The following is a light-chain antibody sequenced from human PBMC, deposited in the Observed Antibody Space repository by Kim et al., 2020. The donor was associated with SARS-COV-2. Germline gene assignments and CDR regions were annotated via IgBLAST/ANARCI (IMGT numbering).Light chain of an antibody. CDR3: QQYDDCPPWT. Sequence: SLGESATLSCRASQRVSDHLAWYQQKPGQAPRLLLYGASTRATGIPARFSGSGSGTEFTLTISSLQSEDSAVYYCQQYDDCPPWTFGQGTKVEIK. CDR1: QRVSDH. CDR2: GAS. V-gene: IGKV3-15*01. J-gene: IGKJ1*01.